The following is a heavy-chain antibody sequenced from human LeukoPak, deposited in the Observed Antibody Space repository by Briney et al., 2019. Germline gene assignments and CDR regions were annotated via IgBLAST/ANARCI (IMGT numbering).Heavy chain of an antibody. Sequence: SETLSLTCSVSGGSIRSGTDYWSWVRQPAGKGLEWIGRIYMSGSTDYNPSFKSRVTMSVDTSKNQLSLKLRSVTAADTAVYYCARVVWGGDYHYSMDVWGKGTTVIVSS. J-gene: IGHJ6*03. CDR3: ARVVWGGDYHYSMDV. D-gene: IGHD7-27*01. V-gene: IGHV4-61*02. CDR1: GGSIRSGTDY. CDR2: IYMSGST.